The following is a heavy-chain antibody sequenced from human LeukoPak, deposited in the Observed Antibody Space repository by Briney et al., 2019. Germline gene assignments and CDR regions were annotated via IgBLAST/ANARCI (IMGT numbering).Heavy chain of an antibody. CDR3: AKGSYLITFGGVIPRFDP. D-gene: IGHD3-16*02. CDR2: ISYDGSNK. CDR1: GFTCSSYG. J-gene: IGHJ5*02. Sequence: PGRSLRLSCAASGFTCSSYGMHWVRQGPGKGLEWVAVISYDGSNKYYADSVKGRFTISRDNSKNTLYLQMNSLRAEDTAVYYCAKGSYLITFGGVIPRFDPWGQGTLVTVSS. V-gene: IGHV3-30*18.